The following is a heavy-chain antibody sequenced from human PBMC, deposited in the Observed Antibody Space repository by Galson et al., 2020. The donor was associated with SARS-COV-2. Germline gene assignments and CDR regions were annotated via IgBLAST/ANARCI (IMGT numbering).Heavy chain of an antibody. Sequence: GESPKISCAAPGFTFNNYAMHWVRQAPGKGLEWVALISYEGSLKYYAAPVKGRFTISRDSSKNTLYLQMNSLSAGDTAVYYCAKRKAVFWLGELNQGLDVWGQGTTVTVS. CDR1: GFTFNNYA. J-gene: IGHJ6*02. CDR3: AKRKAVFWLGELNQGLDV. V-gene: IGHV3-30*18. CDR2: ISYEGSLK. D-gene: IGHD3-10*01.